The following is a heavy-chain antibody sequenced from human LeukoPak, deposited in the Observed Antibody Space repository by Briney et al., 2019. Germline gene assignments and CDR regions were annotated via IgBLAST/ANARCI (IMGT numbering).Heavy chain of an antibody. CDR1: GGSISSYH. CDR3: ARVPRSYYYYYYMDV. J-gene: IGHJ6*03. CDR2: IYYSGSS. V-gene: IGHV4-59*01. Sequence: PSETLSLTCTVSGGSISSYHWSWIRQPAGKGLEWLGYIYYSGSSNYNPSLKSRVTISADTSKNQFSLKLSSVTAADTAVYYCARVPRSYYYYYYMDVWGKGTTVTVSS.